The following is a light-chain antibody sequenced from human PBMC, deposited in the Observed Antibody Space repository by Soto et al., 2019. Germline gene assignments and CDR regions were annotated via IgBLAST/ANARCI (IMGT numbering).Light chain of an antibody. CDR3: QQLNSYPT. CDR2: AAS. J-gene: IGKJ3*01. V-gene: IGKV1-9*01. CDR1: QGISRY. Sequence: DIQMTQSPSSLSASVGDRVTITCRASQGISRYLAWYQQKPGKAPKLLIYAASTLQSGVPSRFSGRGSGTEFTLTIGSLQPEDFATYYCQQLNSYPTFGPGTKVDIK.